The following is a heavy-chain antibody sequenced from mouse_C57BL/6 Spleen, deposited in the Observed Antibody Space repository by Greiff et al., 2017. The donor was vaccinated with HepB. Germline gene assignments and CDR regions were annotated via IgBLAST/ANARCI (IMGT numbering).Heavy chain of an antibody. V-gene: IGHV5-6*01. J-gene: IGHJ1*03. Sequence: EVQLQQSGGDLVKPGGSLKLSCAASGFTFSSYGMSWVRQTPDKRLEWVATISSGGSYTYYPDSVKGRFTISRDNAKNTLYLQMSSLKSEDTAMYYCARLANWDDWYFDVWGTGTTVTVSS. D-gene: IGHD4-1*01. CDR3: ARLANWDDWYFDV. CDR2: ISSGGSYT. CDR1: GFTFSSYG.